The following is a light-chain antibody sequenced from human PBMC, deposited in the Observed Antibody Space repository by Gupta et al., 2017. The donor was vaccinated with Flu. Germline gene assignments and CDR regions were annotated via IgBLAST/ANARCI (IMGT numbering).Light chain of an antibody. CDR3: QQSCGYPIT. V-gene: IGKV1-39*01. Sequence: DIQMTQSPSSLSASLGDRVTITCRASQIISTYLNWYQQKPRKAPKLLIYSASTLQGGVPSRFSGSGSGTDFSLTISNLQPEDFATYYCQQSCGYPITFGQGTRLEIK. CDR1: QIISTY. CDR2: SAS. J-gene: IGKJ5*01.